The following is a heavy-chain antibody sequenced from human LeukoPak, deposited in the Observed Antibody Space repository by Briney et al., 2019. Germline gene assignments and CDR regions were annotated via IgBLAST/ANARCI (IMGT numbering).Heavy chain of an antibody. CDR3: AREHTVTTGGYFDY. V-gene: IGHV3-23*01. D-gene: IGHD4-17*01. Sequence: GGSLRLSCAASGFTFSSYAMSWVRQAPGKGLEWVSGISGSGGSTHYSDSVKGRFTISRDNSKNTLYLQMNSLRAEDTAVYYCAREHTVTTGGYFDYWGQGTLVTVSS. J-gene: IGHJ4*02. CDR2: ISGSGGST. CDR1: GFTFSSYA.